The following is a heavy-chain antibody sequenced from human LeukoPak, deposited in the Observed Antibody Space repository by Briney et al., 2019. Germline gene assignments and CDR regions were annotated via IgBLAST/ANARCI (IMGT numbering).Heavy chain of an antibody. CDR2: ISSSGSTI. J-gene: IGHJ6*02. CDR3: ARDRQDIVVVVADYGMDV. V-gene: IGHV3-11*01. Sequence: GGSLRLSCAASGFTFSDYYMSWIRQAPGKGLEWVSYISSSGSTIYYADSVKGRFTISRDNDKNSLYLQMNSLRAEDTAVYYCARDRQDIVVVVADYGMDVWGQGTTVTVPS. CDR1: GFTFSDYY. D-gene: IGHD2-15*01.